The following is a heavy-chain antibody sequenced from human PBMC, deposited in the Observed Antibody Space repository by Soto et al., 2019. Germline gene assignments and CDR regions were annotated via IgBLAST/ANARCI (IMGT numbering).Heavy chain of an antibody. CDR2: IISGGDT. CDR3: AKGIVEGVSAADY. Sequence: EVQLVESGGGLVQPGGSLRLSCSASGFIVSTNHVNWVRQAPGEGLEWVSVIISGGDTFYPDSVKCRFTISRDNSKNTVYLQMNSLRAEDTAMYYCAKGIVEGVSAADYWGQGTLVTVS. J-gene: IGHJ4*02. CDR1: GFIVSTNH. D-gene: IGHD3-22*01. V-gene: IGHV3-66*01.